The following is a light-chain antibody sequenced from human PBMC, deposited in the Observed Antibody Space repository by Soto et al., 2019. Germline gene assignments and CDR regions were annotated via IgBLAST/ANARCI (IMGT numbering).Light chain of an antibody. CDR1: QSLLHSNGYNY. CDR3: VQALQTLLT. J-gene: IGKJ4*01. CDR2: LGS. Sequence: DIVMTQSPLSLPVTPGEPASISCRSSQSLLHSNGYNYLDWYLQKPGQSPQLLIYLGSNRASGVPDRFSGSGSGTDFTLIISRVEAEDVGVYYCVQALQTLLTFGGGTKVEIK. V-gene: IGKV2-28*01.